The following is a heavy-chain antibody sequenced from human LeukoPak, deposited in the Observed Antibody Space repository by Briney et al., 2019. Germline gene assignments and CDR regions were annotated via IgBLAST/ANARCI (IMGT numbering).Heavy chain of an antibody. D-gene: IGHD3-22*01. J-gene: IGHJ5*02. CDR3: ARTPLDDSQLYNWFDP. V-gene: IGHV1-69*13. CDR2: IIPIFGTA. Sequence: SVKVSCKASGGTLSSYAISWVRQAPGQGLEWMGGIIPIFGTANYAQKFQGRVTITADESTSTAYMELSSLRSEDTAVYYCARTPLDDSQLYNWFDPWGQGTLVTVSS. CDR1: GGTLSSYA.